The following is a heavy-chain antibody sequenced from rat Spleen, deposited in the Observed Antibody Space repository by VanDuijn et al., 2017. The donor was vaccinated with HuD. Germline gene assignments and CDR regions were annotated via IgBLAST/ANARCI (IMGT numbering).Heavy chain of an antibody. CDR1: GFTFSNYG. J-gene: IGHJ4*01. V-gene: IGHV5-19*01. Sequence: EVQLVESGGGLVQPGGSLKLSCAASGFTFSNYGMHWIRQAPTKGLEWVASISPSGVITNYRDSVKGRFTISRVNGKSNLYLQMDSLRSEDTATYYCARHNIGTADNYGVDAWGQGASVTVSS. CDR2: ISPSGVIT. D-gene: IGHD1-5*01. CDR3: ARHNIGTADNYGVDA.